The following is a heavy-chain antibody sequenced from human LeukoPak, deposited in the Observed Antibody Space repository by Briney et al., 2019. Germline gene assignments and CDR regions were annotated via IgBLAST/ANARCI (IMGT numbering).Heavy chain of an antibody. Sequence: GGSLTLSCAVSGFTFSGSAMHWVRQPCGKGRVCVVRIRNNANSYATAYSGSVKGRFTISRDDSNNTAYLQMNSLKTEDTAVYYCTRRSSDDSSGYYVHWGQGTLVTVSS. D-gene: IGHD3-22*01. J-gene: IGHJ4*02. CDR2: IRNNANSYAT. V-gene: IGHV3-73*01. CDR3: TRRSSDDSSGYYVH. CDR1: GFTFSGSA.